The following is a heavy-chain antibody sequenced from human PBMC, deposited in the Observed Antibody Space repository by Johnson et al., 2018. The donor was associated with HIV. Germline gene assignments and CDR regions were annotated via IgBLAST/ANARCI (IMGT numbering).Heavy chain of an antibody. V-gene: IGHV3-30*04. J-gene: IGHJ3*02. D-gene: IGHD4-23*01. CDR1: GFTFSSYS. CDR3: ARDGTTVVSGSPSDAFDI. Sequence: QVQLVESGGGVVQPGRSLRLSCAASGFTFSSYSMHWVRQAPGKGLEWVAVISYDGSNKYYVDSVKGRFTISRDNSKNTLYLQMNSLRTEDTAVYYCARDGTTVVSGSPSDAFDIWGQGTMVTVSS. CDR2: ISYDGSNK.